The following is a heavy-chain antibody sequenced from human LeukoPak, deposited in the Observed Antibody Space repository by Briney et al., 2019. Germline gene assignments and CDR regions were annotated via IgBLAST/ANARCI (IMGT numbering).Heavy chain of an antibody. D-gene: IGHD3-22*01. J-gene: IGHJ4*02. CDR2: IKQDGSER. CDR1: GFTISSFW. V-gene: IGHV3-7*03. Sequence: PTGGSLRLSCAASGFTISSFWLSWVRQAPGKGLEWVANIKQDGSERYYVDSVKGRFTLSRDNAENSLYLQMNSLRAEDTAVYYCARDRWSYDPQGGFDCWGQGTLVTVSS. CDR3: ARDRWSYDPQGGFDC.